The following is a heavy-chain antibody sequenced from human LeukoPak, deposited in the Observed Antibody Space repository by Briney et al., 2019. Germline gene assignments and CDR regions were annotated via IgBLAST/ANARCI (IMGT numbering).Heavy chain of an antibody. CDR2: ISSSSGTI. V-gene: IGHV3-48*03. CDR1: GFTFSSYE. J-gene: IGHJ3*02. Sequence: GGSLRLSCAASGFTFSSYEMNWVRQAPGKGLEWVSYISSSSGTIYYADSLKGRFTISRDNAKNSLYLQMNSLRAEDTAVYYCAKGLAPKTFADAFDIWGQGTLVTVSS. D-gene: IGHD3-10*01. CDR3: AKGLAPKTFADAFDI.